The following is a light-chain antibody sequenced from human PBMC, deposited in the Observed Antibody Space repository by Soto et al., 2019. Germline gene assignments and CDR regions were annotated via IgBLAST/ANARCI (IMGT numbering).Light chain of an antibody. Sequence: QSALTQSASVSGSPGQSITISCTGTSSDVGGYNYVSWYQQHPGKAPKVMIYEVSNRPSGVSNRFSGSKSGNTASLTISGLQAEDEADYYCSSYTSSSTLVVFGGGTKLTVL. CDR2: EVS. CDR1: SSDVGGYNY. V-gene: IGLV2-14*01. CDR3: SSYTSSSTLVV. J-gene: IGLJ2*01.